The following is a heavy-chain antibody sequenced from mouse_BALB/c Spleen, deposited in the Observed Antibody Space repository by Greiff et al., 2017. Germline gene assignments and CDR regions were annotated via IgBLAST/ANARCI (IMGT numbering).Heavy chain of an antibody. D-gene: IGHD2-4*01. CDR1: GYTFTSYW. CDR2: IYPSDSYT. J-gene: IGHJ4*01. V-gene: IGHV1-69*02. CDR3: TRGGITPAMDY. Sequence: QVQLQQSGAELVRPGASVKLSCKASGYTFTSYWINWVKQRPGQGLEWIGNIYPSDSYTNYNQKFKDKATLTVDKSSSTAYMQLSSPTSEDSAVYYCTRGGITPAMDYWGQGTSVTVSS.